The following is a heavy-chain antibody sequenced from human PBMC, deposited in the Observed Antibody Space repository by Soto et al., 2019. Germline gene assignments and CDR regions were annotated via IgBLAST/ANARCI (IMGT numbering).Heavy chain of an antibody. V-gene: IGHV4-59*01. CDR3: AKIRHGSGNWHGTLDY. CDR1: FVSINDFS. CDR2: VSHSGDT. J-gene: IGHJ4*02. Sequence: TLSLTCPFVFVSINDFSWAWIRQPPGKGLECIGYVSHSGDTDYNPSLKSRVAISVDTSKNQFSLRVTSMTAADSALYYCAKIRHGSGNWHGTLDYWGQG. D-gene: IGHD1-1*01.